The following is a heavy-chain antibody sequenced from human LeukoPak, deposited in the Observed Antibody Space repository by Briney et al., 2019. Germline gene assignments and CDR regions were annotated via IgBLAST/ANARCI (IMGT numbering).Heavy chain of an antibody. CDR1: GFTVSSNY. V-gene: IGHV3-66*01. D-gene: IGHD6-19*01. CDR3: AREAGGYRSGPYYFDY. CDR2: IYSGGSK. J-gene: IGHJ4*02. Sequence: GGSLRLSCAASGFTVSSNYMSWVRQAPGEGLEWVSVIYSGGSKYYEDSVKGRFTISRDNSKNTLYLQMNSLRAEDTAVYYCAREAGGYRSGPYYFDYWGQGTLVTVSS.